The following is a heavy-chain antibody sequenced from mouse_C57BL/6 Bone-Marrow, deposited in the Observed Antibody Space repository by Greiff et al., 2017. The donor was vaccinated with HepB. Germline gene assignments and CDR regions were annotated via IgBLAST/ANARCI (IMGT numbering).Heavy chain of an antibody. Sequence: EVKVVESGGGLVQPGGSLKLSCAASGFTFSDYYMYWVRQTPEKRLEWVAYISNGGGSTYYPDTVKGRFTISRDNAKNTLYLQMSRLKSEDTAMYYCARYYDYDGWYFDVWGTGTTVTVSS. V-gene: IGHV5-12*01. CDR1: GFTFSDYY. CDR2: ISNGGGST. J-gene: IGHJ1*03. CDR3: ARYYDYDGWYFDV. D-gene: IGHD2-4*01.